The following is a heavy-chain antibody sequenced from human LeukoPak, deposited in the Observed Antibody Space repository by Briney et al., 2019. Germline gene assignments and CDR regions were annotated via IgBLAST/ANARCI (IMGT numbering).Heavy chain of an antibody. D-gene: IGHD6-13*01. J-gene: IGHJ4*02. Sequence: GGSLRLSCAASGFTFSSYAMSWVRQAPGKGLEWVSAISGSGDSTYYADSVRGRFTISRDNSKNTLYLQMNSRRAEDTAVYYCANQQQLVQVGVDYWGQGTLVTVSS. CDR3: ANQQQLVQVGVDY. CDR1: GFTFSSYA. V-gene: IGHV3-23*01. CDR2: ISGSGDST.